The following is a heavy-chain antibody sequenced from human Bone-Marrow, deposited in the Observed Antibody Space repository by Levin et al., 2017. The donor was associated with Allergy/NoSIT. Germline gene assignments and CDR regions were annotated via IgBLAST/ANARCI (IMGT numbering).Heavy chain of an antibody. CDR2: IYSGGST. CDR3: VRGQSSDCSSSSCYPRYNWFDP. CDR1: GFTVSSNY. J-gene: IGHJ5*02. D-gene: IGHD2-2*01. Sequence: GGSLRLSCAASGFTVSSNYMSWVRQAPGKGLQWVAVIYSGGSTYYADSVKGRFTISRDNSKNTVSLQMNSLRAEDTAFYYCVRGQSSDCSSSSCYPRYNWFDPWGQGTLVTVSS. V-gene: IGHV3-53*01.